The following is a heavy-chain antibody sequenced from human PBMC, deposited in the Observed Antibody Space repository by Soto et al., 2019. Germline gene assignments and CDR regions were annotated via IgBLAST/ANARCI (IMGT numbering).Heavy chain of an antibody. CDR3: ANRQKQYDSSGAEFDY. Sequence: QVQLVESGGGVVQPGSSLRLSCAASGFTFSSYGMHWVRQAPGKGLEWVAIISYDGSNKYYADSVKGRFTISRDNSKNTLYLQMNSLRAEDTAVYYCANRQKQYDSSGAEFDYWGQGTLVTVSS. J-gene: IGHJ4*02. D-gene: IGHD3-22*01. V-gene: IGHV3-30*18. CDR2: ISYDGSNK. CDR1: GFTFSSYG.